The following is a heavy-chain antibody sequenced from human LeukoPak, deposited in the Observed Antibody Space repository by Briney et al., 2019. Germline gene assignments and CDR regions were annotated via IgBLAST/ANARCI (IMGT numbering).Heavy chain of an antibody. V-gene: IGHV3-74*01. CDR1: GFSFISYS. CDR2: IKGDSSDT. CDR3: ARDGDAYNFDY. Sequence: GGSLRLSCAASGFSFISYSMNWVRQAPGKGLVWVSRIKGDSSDTIYADSVKGRFTISRDNAKNTVYLQMNSLRREDTAVYYCARDGDAYNFDYWGQGTLVTVSS. J-gene: IGHJ4*02. D-gene: IGHD5-24*01.